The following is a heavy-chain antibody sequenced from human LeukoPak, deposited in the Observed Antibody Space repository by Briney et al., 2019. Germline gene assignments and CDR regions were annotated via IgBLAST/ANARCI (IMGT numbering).Heavy chain of an antibody. D-gene: IGHD2-2*02. V-gene: IGHV4-4*07. CDR2: LNNGGDT. Sequence: SETLSLTCTVSGGSIGNFYWSWNRQPAGKGLEWIGRLNNGGDTNYSPSLRSRVTISVDTSKNHFSLILSSVTVADTAIYYCARAIGVYAFDVWGQGTMVTVSS. J-gene: IGHJ3*01. CDR3: ARAIGVYAFDV. CDR1: GGSIGNFY.